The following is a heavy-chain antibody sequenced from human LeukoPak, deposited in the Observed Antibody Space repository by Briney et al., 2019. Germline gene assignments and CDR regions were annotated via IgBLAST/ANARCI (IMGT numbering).Heavy chain of an antibody. CDR3: ARAPVTSCRGAFCYPFDC. CDR2: TSSSDPGT. Sequence: GGSLRLSCVASGFRLSSYAMSWVRQAPGKGLEWVSATSSSDPGTYYAPSVRGRFTIYRDNSKNTVYLQMNSLRVEDAAIYYCARAPVTSCRGAFCYPFDCWGQGILVTVSS. CDR1: GFRLSSYA. V-gene: IGHV3-23*01. J-gene: IGHJ4*02. D-gene: IGHD4-17*01.